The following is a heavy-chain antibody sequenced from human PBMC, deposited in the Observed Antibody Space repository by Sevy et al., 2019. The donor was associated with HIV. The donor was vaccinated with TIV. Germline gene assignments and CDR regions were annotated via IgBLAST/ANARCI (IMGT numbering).Heavy chain of an antibody. Sequence: SETLSLTCTVSGGSISSSSYYWGWIRQPPGKGLEWIGSIYYSGSTYYSPSLTSRVTISVDTSKNQFSLKLSSVTAADTAVYYCARHRAAAWGANWFDPWGQGTLVTVSS. V-gene: IGHV4-39*01. D-gene: IGHD6-13*01. CDR1: GGSISSSSYY. J-gene: IGHJ5*02. CDR2: IYYSGST. CDR3: ARHRAAAWGANWFDP.